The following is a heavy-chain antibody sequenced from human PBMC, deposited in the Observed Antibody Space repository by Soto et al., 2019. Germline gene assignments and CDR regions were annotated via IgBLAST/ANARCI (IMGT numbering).Heavy chain of an antibody. V-gene: IGHV4-31*03. CDR1: GGSITSGGFY. D-gene: IGHD6-13*01. Sequence: QVQLQESGPGLVKPSQTLSLTCSVSGGSITSGGFYWSWIRQHPGKGLEWIAYIFHSGSTDYNPSLKSRVLXXAXASKNQFSLKLTSVTAADTAVYYCVRGGIAGNWFDPWGQGTLVTVSS. J-gene: IGHJ5*02. CDR3: VRGGIAGNWFDP. CDR2: IFHSGST.